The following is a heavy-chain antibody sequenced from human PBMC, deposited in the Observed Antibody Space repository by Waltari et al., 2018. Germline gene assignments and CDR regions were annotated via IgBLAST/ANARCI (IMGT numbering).Heavy chain of an antibody. CDR1: GYTFTGFY. Sequence: QVQLVQSGAEVKKPGASVKVSCKASGYTFTGFYIHWVRQAPGQGLEWMGWINPHNGGTNYAQTFRGRVTMTTDTSINTVYMELRSLRFDDTAVYYCARDEERWLVKFDYWGPGPLVTVSS. V-gene: IGHV1-2*02. CDR3: ARDEERWLVKFDY. D-gene: IGHD6-19*01. CDR2: INPHNGGT. J-gene: IGHJ4*02.